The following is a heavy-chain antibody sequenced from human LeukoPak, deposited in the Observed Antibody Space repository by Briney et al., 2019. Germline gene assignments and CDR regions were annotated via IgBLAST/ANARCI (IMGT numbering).Heavy chain of an antibody. Sequence: GGSLRLFCAVSGFTFNTYSMNWVRQAPGKGLEWVSSISSSSRYIYYADSVKGRFTISRDNAKNSLYLQMNSLRAEDTAVYYCARDREEDYYMDVWGKGTTVTVSS. CDR1: GFTFNTYS. J-gene: IGHJ6*03. V-gene: IGHV3-21*01. CDR3: ARDREEDYYMDV. CDR2: ISSSSRYI.